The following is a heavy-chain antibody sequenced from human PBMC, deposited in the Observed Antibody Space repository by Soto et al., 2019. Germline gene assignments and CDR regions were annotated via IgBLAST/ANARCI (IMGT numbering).Heavy chain of an antibody. CDR2: IYHSGST. CDR1: GGSISSGGYS. D-gene: IGHD3-9*01. Sequence: SETLSLTCAVSGGSISSGGYSWSWIRQPPGKGLEWIGYIYHSGSTYYNPSLKSRVTISVDRSKNQFSLKLSSVTAADTAVYYCARLNGYDILTGYDNYFDYWGQGTLVTVSS. CDR3: ARLNGYDILTGYDNYFDY. J-gene: IGHJ4*02. V-gene: IGHV4-30-2*01.